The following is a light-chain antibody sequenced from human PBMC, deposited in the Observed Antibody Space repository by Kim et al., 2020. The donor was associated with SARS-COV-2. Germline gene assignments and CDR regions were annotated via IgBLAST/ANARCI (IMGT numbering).Light chain of an antibody. CDR1: HHIRSY. Sequence: DIQMTQSPSSLSAIVGDRVTITCRASHHIRSYLNWYQQKPGKAPKLLIYAASDLQNGVPSRFSGRGSGTEFVLTISSLQPEDFATYYCQQTFNPPLGLTFGGGTKVDIK. CDR2: AAS. V-gene: IGKV1-39*01. J-gene: IGKJ4*01. CDR3: QQTFNPPLGLT.